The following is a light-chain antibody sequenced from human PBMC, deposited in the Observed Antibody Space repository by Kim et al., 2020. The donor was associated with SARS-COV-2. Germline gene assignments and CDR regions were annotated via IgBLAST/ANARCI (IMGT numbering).Light chain of an antibody. CDR2: DAS. CDR1: QSVSSSY. Sequence: PGERVTLSCRASQSVSSSYLTWSQQKPGQAPRLLMYDASTRDTGIPARFTGSGSGTDFTLTISSLQPDDFAVYYRQQDYNLLTFGPGTKVDIK. J-gene: IGKJ3*01. CDR3: QQDYNLLT. V-gene: IGKV3D-7*01.